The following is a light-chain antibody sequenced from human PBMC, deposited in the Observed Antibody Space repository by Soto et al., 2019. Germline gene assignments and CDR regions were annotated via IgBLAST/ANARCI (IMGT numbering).Light chain of an antibody. CDR3: SSYTSSSTPV. J-gene: IGLJ2*01. V-gene: IGLV2-14*01. CDR2: EVS. CDR1: SSDVGGHNY. Sequence: QSVLTQPASMSGSPGLSITIPCTGTSSDVGGHNYVSWYQQHPGKAPKLIIYEVSNRPSGVSDRFFGSKSGNRASLIISGLQAEDEADYYCSSYTSSSTPVFGGGTKLTVL.